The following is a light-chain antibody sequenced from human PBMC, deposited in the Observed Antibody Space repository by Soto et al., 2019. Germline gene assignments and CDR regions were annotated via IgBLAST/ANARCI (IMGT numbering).Light chain of an antibody. CDR1: QSVSSSY. CDR3: QQYGSSPWT. Sequence: EIVLTQSPGPLSLSPGERATLSCRASQSVSSSYLAWYQQKPGQAPMLLIYGASSRATGIPDRFSGSGSGTAFTLTTSRLEPADFAVYYWQQYGSSPWTFGQGTKVEIK. J-gene: IGKJ1*01. CDR2: GAS. V-gene: IGKV3-20*01.